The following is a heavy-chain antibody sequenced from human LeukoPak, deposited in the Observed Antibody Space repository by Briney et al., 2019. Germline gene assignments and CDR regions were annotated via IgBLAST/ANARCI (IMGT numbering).Heavy chain of an antibody. CDR3: ARGATGTYWDWFDP. J-gene: IGHJ5*02. CDR2: INQDGSEK. CDR1: GVTFSDHW. D-gene: IGHD1-26*01. V-gene: IGHV3-7*01. Sequence: GGSLRLSCAASGVTFSDHWMTWVRQTPGKGLEWVAHINQDGSEKHFVDSVEGRFTISRDNDNNSMSLQMNKLRVEDTAVYYCARGATGTYWDWFDPWGQGTLVTVSS.